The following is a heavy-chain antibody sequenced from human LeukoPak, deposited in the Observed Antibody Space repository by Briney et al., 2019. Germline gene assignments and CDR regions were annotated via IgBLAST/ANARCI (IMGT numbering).Heavy chain of an antibody. CDR2: ISSSSSYI. J-gene: IGHJ4*02. CDR1: GFTFSSYS. Sequence: GTSLRLSCAVSGFTFSSYSMNWVRQAPGKGLEWVSSISSSSSYIYYADSVKGRFTISRDNAKNSLYLQMNSLRAEDTAVYYCARDTGYDSSGYTPLGSAPDYWGQGTLVTVSS. D-gene: IGHD3-22*01. CDR3: ARDTGYDSSGYTPLGSAPDY. V-gene: IGHV3-21*01.